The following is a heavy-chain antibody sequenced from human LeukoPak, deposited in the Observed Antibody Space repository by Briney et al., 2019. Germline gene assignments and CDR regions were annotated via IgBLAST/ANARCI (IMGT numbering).Heavy chain of an antibody. J-gene: IGHJ4*02. CDR2: IYHSGST. Sequence: PSETLSLTCTVSGYSISSGYYWGWIRQPPGKGLEWIGGIYHSGSTYYNPSLKSRVTISVDTSKNQFSLKLSSVTAADTAVYYCARDLVANWGSQFDYWGQGTLVTVSS. CDR3: ARDLVANWGSQFDY. CDR1: GYSISSGYY. D-gene: IGHD7-27*01. V-gene: IGHV4-38-2*02.